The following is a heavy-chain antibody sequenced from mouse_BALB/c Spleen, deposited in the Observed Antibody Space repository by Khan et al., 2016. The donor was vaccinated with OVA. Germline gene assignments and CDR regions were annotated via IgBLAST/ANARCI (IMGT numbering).Heavy chain of an antibody. CDR3: ADHLTGSFAY. CDR2: ISSGGDYT. J-gene: IGHJ3*01. D-gene: IGHD4-1*01. V-gene: IGHV5-6*01. CDR1: GFTFSSYS. Sequence: EVMLVESGGDLVKPGGSLKLSCAASGFTFSSYSMSWVRQTPDKRLEWVASISSGGDYTYYPDCVKGRFTISRDNAKNTLYLQMSDLKSEDTAIYYCADHLTGSFAYWGQGTLVTVSA.